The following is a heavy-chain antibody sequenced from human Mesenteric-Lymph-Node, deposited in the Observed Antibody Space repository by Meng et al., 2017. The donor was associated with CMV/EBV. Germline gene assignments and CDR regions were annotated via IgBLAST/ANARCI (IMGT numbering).Heavy chain of an antibody. Sequence: ASVKVSCKASGYTFTSYYMHWVRQAPGQGLEWMGIINPSGGSTSYAQKFQGRVTMTRDTSTSTAYMELRSLRSDDTAVYYCARGGNPRAYYYGMDVWGQGTTVTVSS. CDR3: ARGGNPRAYYYGMDV. V-gene: IGHV1-46*01. CDR1: GYTFTSYY. CDR2: INPSGGST. J-gene: IGHJ6*02. D-gene: IGHD4-23*01.